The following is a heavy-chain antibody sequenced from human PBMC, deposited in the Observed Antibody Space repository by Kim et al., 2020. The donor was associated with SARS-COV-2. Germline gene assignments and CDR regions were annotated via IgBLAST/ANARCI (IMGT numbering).Heavy chain of an antibody. V-gene: IGHV3-7*01. J-gene: IGHJ4*02. D-gene: IGHD3-10*01. CDR3: VRDTAYYRLDY. Sequence: KYYAASVRRRFTISRDNAKASLYLQMDSLRIEDTAVYYCVRDTAYYRLDYWGQGTLVTVSS. CDR2: K.